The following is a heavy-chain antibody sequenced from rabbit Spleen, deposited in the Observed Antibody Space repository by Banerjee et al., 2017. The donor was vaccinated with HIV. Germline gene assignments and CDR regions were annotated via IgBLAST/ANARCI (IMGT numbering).Heavy chain of an antibody. CDR2: IDAGSSGST. D-gene: IGHD1-1*01. CDR1: GFSFSTTYY. CDR3: ARDLVGVIGWNFYL. J-gene: IGHJ4*01. V-gene: IGHV1S40*01. Sequence: QSLEESGGDLVKPGASLTLTCTASGFSFSTTYYMCWVRQAPGKGLEWIGCIDAGSSGSTYYASWASGRFTISRTSSTTVTLRMTSLTAADRATYFCARDLVGVIGWNFYLWGQGTLVTVS.